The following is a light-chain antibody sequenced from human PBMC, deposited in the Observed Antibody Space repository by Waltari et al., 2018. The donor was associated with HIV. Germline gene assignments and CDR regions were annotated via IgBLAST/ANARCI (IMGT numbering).Light chain of an antibody. CDR2: GTT. J-gene: IGLJ2*01. CDR3: QSYDSSLSGLL. CDR1: SSNIGAGFD. Sequence: QSVLTQPPSVSGAPGQRVTISCTGSSSNIGAGFDVHWYQQLPGTAPKLLLYGTTDRPPGVPDLFSGSKSGTSASLAITGLQAEDEADYYCQSYDSSLSGLLFGGGTKLTVL. V-gene: IGLV1-40*01.